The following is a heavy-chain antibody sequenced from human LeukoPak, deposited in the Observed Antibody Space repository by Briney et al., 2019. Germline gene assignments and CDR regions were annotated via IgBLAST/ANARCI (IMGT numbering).Heavy chain of an antibody. CDR1: GGSFSGYY. CDR2: INHSGST. Sequence: PSETLSLTCAVYGGSFSGYYWSWIRQPPGKGLEWIGEINHSGSTNYNPSLKSRVTISVDTSKNQFSLKLSSVTAADTAVYYCARGGGYYYGSGSYRHPTPYYDYGMDVWGQGTTVTVSS. J-gene: IGHJ6*02. CDR3: ARGGGYYYGSGSYRHPTPYYDYGMDV. V-gene: IGHV4-34*01. D-gene: IGHD3-10*01.